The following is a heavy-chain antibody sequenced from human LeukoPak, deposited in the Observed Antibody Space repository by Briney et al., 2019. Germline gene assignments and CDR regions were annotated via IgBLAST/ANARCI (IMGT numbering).Heavy chain of an antibody. V-gene: IGHV3-23*01. Sequence: GGSLRLSCAASGFTFSSYAMSWVRQAPGKGLXWVSAISGSGDNTYYADSMKGRFTISRDNSKNTLSLQMNSLRAEDTAVYYCAKASYYYDSSDRFDYWGQGTLVTVSS. CDR3: AKASYYYDSSDRFDY. CDR2: ISGSGDNT. D-gene: IGHD3-22*01. CDR1: GFTFSSYA. J-gene: IGHJ4*02.